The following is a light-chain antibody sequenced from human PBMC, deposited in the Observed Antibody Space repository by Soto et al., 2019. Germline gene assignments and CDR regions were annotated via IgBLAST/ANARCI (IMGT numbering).Light chain of an antibody. V-gene: IGLV1-47*01. CDR2: RNN. J-gene: IGLJ2*01. CDR3: AAWDDSLSGRV. CDR1: SSNIGSNY. Sequence: SVLTQPPSASGTPGQRVTISCSGSSSNIGSNYVYWYQQLPGTAPKLLIYRNNQRPSGVPDRFSGSKSGTSASLAISGPRSEEEGDYYCAAWDDSLSGRVFGGGTKLTVL.